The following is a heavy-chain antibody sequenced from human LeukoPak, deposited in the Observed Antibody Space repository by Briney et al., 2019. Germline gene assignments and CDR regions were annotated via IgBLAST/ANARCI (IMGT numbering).Heavy chain of an antibody. CDR2: IWYDGSDK. Sequence: GGSLRLSHVQSVYSLHTHAIQWVRQAPGKGLEWVAIIWYDGSDKYYADSVRGRFSISRDNSKNTLYLQMTSLRAEDMAVYYCGRVGCTGGNSKPNAYYATGVWGQGTTVTVSS. V-gene: IGHV3-33*01. CDR3: GRVGCTGGNSKPNAYYATGV. D-gene: IGHD2-8*02. CDR1: VYSLHTHA. J-gene: IGHJ6*02.